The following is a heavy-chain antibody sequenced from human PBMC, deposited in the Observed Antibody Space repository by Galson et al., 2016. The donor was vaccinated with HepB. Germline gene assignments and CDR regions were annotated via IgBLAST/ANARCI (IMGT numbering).Heavy chain of an antibody. D-gene: IGHD3-3*01. Sequence: SETLSLTCGVSGASFSGYFWSWVRQPPGKRLEWIGEVNYSGDTNYTPSLKSRVTMSVDTSRNQFSLNLTSVTAADTAVYYCSRARIHLRLATAPTSPRLKFDAWGQGIQVTVSS. CDR1: GASFSGYF. V-gene: IGHV4-34*01. CDR3: SRARIHLRLATAPTSPRLKFDA. J-gene: IGHJ5*02. CDR2: VNYSGDT.